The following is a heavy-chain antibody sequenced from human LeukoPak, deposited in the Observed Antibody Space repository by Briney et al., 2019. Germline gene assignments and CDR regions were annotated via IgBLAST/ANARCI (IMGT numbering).Heavy chain of an antibody. J-gene: IGHJ4*02. CDR2: IYYSGST. Sequence: PSETLSLTCTVSGGSISSSSYYWGWIRQPPGKGLEWIGSIYYSGSTYYNPSLKSRVTISVNTSKNQFSLKLSSVTAADTAVYYCATQGYSYGHTFDYWGQGTLVTVSS. D-gene: IGHD5-18*01. V-gene: IGHV4-39*07. CDR3: ATQGYSYGHTFDY. CDR1: GGSISSSSYY.